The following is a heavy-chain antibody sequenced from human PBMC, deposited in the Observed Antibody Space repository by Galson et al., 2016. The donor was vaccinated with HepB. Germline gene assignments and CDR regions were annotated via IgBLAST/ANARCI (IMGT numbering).Heavy chain of an antibody. CDR1: GFNFDDYG. D-gene: IGHD1-26*01. CDR3: AKDLGYWLDAFDV. Sequence: SLRLSCAASGFNFDDYGMYWVRQAPGKGLEWVSGISWNSVSIGYADSVKGRFTISRDNAKNSLYLQMNSLRAEDTALYYCAKDLGYWLDAFDVRGQGTMVTVSS. J-gene: IGHJ3*01. V-gene: IGHV3-9*01. CDR2: ISWNSVSI.